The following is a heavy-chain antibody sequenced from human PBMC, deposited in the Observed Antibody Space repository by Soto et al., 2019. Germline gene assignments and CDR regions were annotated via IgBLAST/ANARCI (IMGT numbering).Heavy chain of an antibody. V-gene: IGHV4-4*07. CDR3: ARDRVMYSGSPQPRYYYYGMDV. D-gene: IGHD6-6*01. CDR1: GGSISSYY. CDR2: IYTSGST. Sequence: SETLSLSCTVSGGSISSYYWSWIRQPAGKGLEWIGRIYTSGSTNYNPSLKSRVTMSVDTSKNQFSLKLSSVTAADTAVYYCARDRVMYSGSPQPRYYYYGMDVWGQGTTVTVSS. J-gene: IGHJ6*02.